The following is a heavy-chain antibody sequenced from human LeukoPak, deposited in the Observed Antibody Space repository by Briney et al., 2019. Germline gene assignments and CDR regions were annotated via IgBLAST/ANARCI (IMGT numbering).Heavy chain of an antibody. CDR2: ANGDGRYT. J-gene: IGHJ4*02. CDR1: GFAVMPYW. Sequence: AGSLRLSCAAPGFAVMPYWMRWVRQAHGKGLVSVSRANGDGRYTTYADTSQSRFTISRDNVLNLLNLQMNRLRAEDTSLYYCAVFSGYGLPTDYWGRGTLVTVSS. V-gene: IGHV3-74*03. D-gene: IGHD6-25*01. CDR3: AVFSGYGLPTDY.